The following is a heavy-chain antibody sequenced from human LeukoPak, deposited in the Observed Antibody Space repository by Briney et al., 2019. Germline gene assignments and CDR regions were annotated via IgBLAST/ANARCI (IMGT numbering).Heavy chain of an antibody. CDR3: ARGFQVRATTKGGNWFHP. CDR1: GYTFSDYY. Sequence: ASVKVSCKASGYTFSDYYMHWVRQAPGQGLEWMGWINPASGGTNSAQKFQGRVTMTGDTSIGTAYMELSRLTSDDAAVYYCARGFQVRATTKGGNWFHPLGQGTLVTVSS. J-gene: IGHJ5*02. CDR2: INPASGGT. D-gene: IGHD5-12*01. V-gene: IGHV1-2*02.